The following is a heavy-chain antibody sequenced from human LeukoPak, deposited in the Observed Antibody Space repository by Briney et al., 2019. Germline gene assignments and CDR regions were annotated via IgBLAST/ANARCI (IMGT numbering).Heavy chain of an antibody. CDR1: GFTFSSYW. CDR3: AKDSNAGYSSSWVDY. D-gene: IGHD6-13*01. Sequence: GGSLRLSCAASGFTFSSYWMSWVRQAPGKGLEWVANIKQDGSEKYYVDSVKGRFTISRDNAKNSLYLQMNSLRAEDTALYYYAKDSNAGYSSSWVDYWGQGTLVTVSS. CDR2: IKQDGSEK. J-gene: IGHJ4*02. V-gene: IGHV3-7*03.